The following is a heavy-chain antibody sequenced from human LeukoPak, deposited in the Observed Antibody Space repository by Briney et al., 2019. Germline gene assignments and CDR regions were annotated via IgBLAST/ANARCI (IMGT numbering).Heavy chain of an antibody. CDR1: GGSISSYY. J-gene: IGHJ3*02. D-gene: IGHD3-22*01. V-gene: IGHV4-59*01. CDR2: IYYSGGT. CDR3: ARAPPTTYYYDSDAFDI. Sequence: SETLSLTCTVSGGSISSYYWSWFRQPPGKGLEWIGYIYYSGGTNYNPSLKSRVTISVDTSKNQFSLKLSSVTAADTAVYYCARAPPTTYYYDSDAFDIWGQGTMVTVSS.